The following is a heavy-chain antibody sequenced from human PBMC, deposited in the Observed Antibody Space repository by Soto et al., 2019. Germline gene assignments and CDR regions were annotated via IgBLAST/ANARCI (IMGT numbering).Heavy chain of an antibody. Sequence: QITLNESGPTQVKPRQTLTLTCTFSGFSLTTSGVGVGWIRQSPGKAPQGLALIFWDDDKRYSRSLKSRLTITKDTSKNQVVLTMAVLDPADTATYYCAHRVLGTVFGLVTTTAIYFDFWGQGTPVAVSS. CDR1: GFSLTTSGVG. D-gene: IGHD3-3*01. CDR2: IFWDDDK. CDR3: AHRVLGTVFGLVTTTAIYFDF. J-gene: IGHJ4*02. V-gene: IGHV2-5*02.